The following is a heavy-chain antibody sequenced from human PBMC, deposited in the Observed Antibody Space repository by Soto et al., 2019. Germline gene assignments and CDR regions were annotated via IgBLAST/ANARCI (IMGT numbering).Heavy chain of an antibody. CDR2: IYYSGSA. Sequence: SETLSLTCTVSGGSISSYYWSWIRQPPGKGLEWIGYIYYSGSANYNPSLKSRVTISVDTSKNQFSLKLSSVTAADTAVYYCARELIAPSYYYYYMDVWGKGTTVTVSS. CDR3: ARELIAPSYYYYYMDV. D-gene: IGHD6-13*01. CDR1: GGSISSYY. J-gene: IGHJ6*03. V-gene: IGHV4-59*01.